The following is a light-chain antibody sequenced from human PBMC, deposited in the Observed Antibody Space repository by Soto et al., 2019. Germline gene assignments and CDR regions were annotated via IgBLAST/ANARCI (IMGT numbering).Light chain of an antibody. CDR3: QQVDSYPRT. CDR2: ASS. Sequence: EIVLTQSPSTLSVSPGERATLSCRASQSVGPNLVWYQQKSGKAPTVLIYASSTLQTGVPSRFSGSGSGTDFSLTISSLHPEDVATYYCQQVDSYPRTFGQGTKVDIK. J-gene: IGKJ1*01. CDR1: QSVGPN. V-gene: IGKV1-9*01.